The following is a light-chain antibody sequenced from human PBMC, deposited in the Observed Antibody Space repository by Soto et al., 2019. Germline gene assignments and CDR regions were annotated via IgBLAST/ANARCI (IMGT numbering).Light chain of an antibody. Sequence: DIQMTQSPSSVSASVGDRVTITCRASQGITSWLVWYQQKPGKAPKLLIYRASNLQSGVPSRFSGSGSVTDFTLTISGLQPADFATYYCQQTTTFPLTFGGGTKVEIK. CDR1: QGITSW. CDR2: RAS. CDR3: QQTTTFPLT. J-gene: IGKJ4*01. V-gene: IGKV1-12*01.